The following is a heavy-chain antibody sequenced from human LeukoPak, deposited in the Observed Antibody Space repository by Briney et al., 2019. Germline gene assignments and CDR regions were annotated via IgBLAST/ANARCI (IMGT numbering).Heavy chain of an antibody. D-gene: IGHD1-26*01. CDR3: ARDGWESGDY. J-gene: IGHJ4*02. CDR1: GGSISGSNYY. Sequence: SETLSLTCIASGGSISGSNYYWGWIRQAPGKGLEWIGSIYYSGITHYNASLKSRVTISVDMSTNQFSLRLSSVTAADTAVYYCARDGWESGDYWGQGTLVTVSS. CDR2: IYYSGIT. V-gene: IGHV4-39*07.